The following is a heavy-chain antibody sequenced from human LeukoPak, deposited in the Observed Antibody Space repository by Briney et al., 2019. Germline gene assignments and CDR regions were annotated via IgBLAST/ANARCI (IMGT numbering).Heavy chain of an antibody. CDR3: ARLFDY. Sequence: GGSLRLSCAASGFTFSDYWIHWVRQAPGKGLVWVSRINTDGSITNYADSVKGRFSISRDNSKNTLYLQMNSLRAEDTAVYYCARLFDYWGQGTLVTVSS. CDR2: INTDGSIT. CDR1: GFTFSDYW. J-gene: IGHJ4*02. V-gene: IGHV3-74*01.